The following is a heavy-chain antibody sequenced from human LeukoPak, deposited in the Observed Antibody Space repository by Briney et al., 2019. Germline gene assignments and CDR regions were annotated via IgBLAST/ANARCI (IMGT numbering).Heavy chain of an antibody. Sequence: ASVKVSCKASGYTFTNYVITWVRQAPGQGLEWMGWISAYSGNTNYAQKLQGRVTMTTDTSASTAYMELRSLRSDDTAVYYCAGASGRPYYYYGMDVWGQGTTVTVSS. CDR1: GYTFTNYV. CDR2: ISAYSGNT. CDR3: AGASGRPYYYYGMDV. J-gene: IGHJ6*02. V-gene: IGHV1-18*01. D-gene: IGHD6-6*01.